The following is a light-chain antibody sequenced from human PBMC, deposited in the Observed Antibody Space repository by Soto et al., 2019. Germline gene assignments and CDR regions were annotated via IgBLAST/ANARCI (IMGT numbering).Light chain of an antibody. V-gene: IGLV2-14*03. J-gene: IGLJ2*01. CDR2: DVS. CDR3: SSYTSRATLV. CDR1: SNDVGGYDY. Sequence: QSALTQPASVSGSPGQSITISCTGTSNDVGGYDYVTWYQHHPGKAPKLTIYDVSNRPSGISDRFSASKSGNTASLTISGVQAEDEAHYYCSSYTSRATLVFGGGTKLTVL.